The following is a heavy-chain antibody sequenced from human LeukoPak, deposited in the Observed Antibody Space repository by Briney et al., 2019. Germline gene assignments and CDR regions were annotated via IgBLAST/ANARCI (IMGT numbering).Heavy chain of an antibody. CDR3: ARTDYYNVFFDY. Sequence: SETLSLTCTVSGGSISSGDYYWSWIRQPPGKGLEWIGCIYYSGSTYYNPPLKSRFTISVDTSKDQFSLKLSSVTAADTAVYYCARTDYYNVFFDYWGQGTLVTVSS. CDR1: GGSISSGDYY. V-gene: IGHV4-30-4*01. D-gene: IGHD3-10*02. CDR2: IYYSGST. J-gene: IGHJ4*02.